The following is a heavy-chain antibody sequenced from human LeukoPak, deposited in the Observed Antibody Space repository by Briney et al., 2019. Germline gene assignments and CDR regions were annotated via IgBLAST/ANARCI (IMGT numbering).Heavy chain of an antibody. D-gene: IGHD3-3*01. Sequence: PGGSLRPSCATSGFTFSHYYMSWVRQAPGKGLEWVANIKQDGSEQFYLDSVKGRFTISRDNAKNALYLQMNSLRAEDTAVYYCATPYYDYWSGYSGHWGQGTLVTVSS. CDR3: ATPYYDYWSGYSGH. CDR1: GFTFSHYY. V-gene: IGHV3-7*01. CDR2: IKQDGSEQ. J-gene: IGHJ4*02.